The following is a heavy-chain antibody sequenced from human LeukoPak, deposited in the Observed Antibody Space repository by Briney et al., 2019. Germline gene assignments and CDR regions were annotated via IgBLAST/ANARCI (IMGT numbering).Heavy chain of an antibody. J-gene: IGHJ6*02. CDR2: IYTSGST. D-gene: IGHD3-10*01. V-gene: IGHV4-4*07. Sequence: PSETLSLTCTVSGGSISSYYWSWIRQPAGKGLEWIGRIYTSGSTTYNPSPKSRVTMSVDTSKNQFSLKLSSVTAADTAVYYCASDSGIFQNKRYYYYGMDVWGQGTTVTVSS. CDR3: ASDSGIFQNKRYYYYGMDV. CDR1: GGSISSYY.